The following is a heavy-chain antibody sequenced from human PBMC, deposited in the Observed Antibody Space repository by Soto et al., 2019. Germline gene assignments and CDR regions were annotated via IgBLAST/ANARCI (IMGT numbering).Heavy chain of an antibody. CDR2: IWYDGSNK. J-gene: IGHJ3*02. CDR1: GFTFSSYG. D-gene: IGHD3-9*01. CDR3: ARDTANIYAFDI. V-gene: IGHV3-33*01. Sequence: GGSLRLSCAASGFTFSSYGMHWVRQAPGKGLEWVAVIWYDGSNKYYADSVKGRFTISRDNSKNTLYLQMNSLRAEDTAVYYCARDTANIYAFDIWGQGTMVTVSS.